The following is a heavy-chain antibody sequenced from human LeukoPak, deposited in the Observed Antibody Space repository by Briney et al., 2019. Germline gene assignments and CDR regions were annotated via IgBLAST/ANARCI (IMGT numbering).Heavy chain of an antibody. Sequence: PSETLSLTCAVYGGSFSGYYWSWIRQPPGKGREWIGEINHSVSTNYNPSLKSGVTISVDTSTNQFSLKLSSVTAADTAVYYCARVSPPRITDGSGYGAFDIWGQRTMVTVSS. J-gene: IGHJ3*02. D-gene: IGHD3-3*01. CDR3: ARVSPPRITDGSGYGAFDI. V-gene: IGHV4-34*01. CDR1: GGSFSGYY. CDR2: INHSVST.